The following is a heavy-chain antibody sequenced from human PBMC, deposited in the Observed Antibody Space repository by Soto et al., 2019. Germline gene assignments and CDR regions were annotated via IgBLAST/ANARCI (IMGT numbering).Heavy chain of an antibody. CDR3: AKRPRALLTFDY. CDR1: GFIFSNYV. J-gene: IGHJ4*02. CDR2: ISDSGGTS. Sequence: EVQLVDSGGGLVQPGGSLRLSCAASGFIFSNYVMSWVRQAPGKGLGWVSSISDSGGTSYYADSVKDRFTISRDNSKNTMYLQMNSLRDEDTAIYYCAKRPRALLTFDYWGQGTLVTVSS. D-gene: IGHD1-26*01. V-gene: IGHV3-23*04.